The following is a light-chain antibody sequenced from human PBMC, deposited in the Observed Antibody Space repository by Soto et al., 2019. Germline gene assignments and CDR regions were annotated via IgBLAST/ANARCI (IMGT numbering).Light chain of an antibody. J-gene: IGKJ3*01. Sequence: ATLSLSTRERATLSSRASQSVSSYLAWYQQKPGQAPRLLIYGASSRATGIPDRFSGSGSGTDFTLTISRLEPEDFAVYYCQQYGSSPPITFGPGSKVDIK. CDR1: QSVSSY. CDR3: QQYGSSPPIT. CDR2: GAS. V-gene: IGKV3-20*01.